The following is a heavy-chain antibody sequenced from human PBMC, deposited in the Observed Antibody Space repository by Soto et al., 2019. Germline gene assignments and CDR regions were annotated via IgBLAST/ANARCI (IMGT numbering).Heavy chain of an antibody. V-gene: IGHV4-30-4*01. Sequence: SETLSLTCTVSGGSISSGDYYWSWIRQPPGKGLEWIGYIYYSGSTYYNPSLKGRVTISVDTSKNQFSLKLSSVTAADTAVYYCAGPTVTTLQSDYWGQGTLVTVSS. CDR1: GGSISSGDYY. J-gene: IGHJ4*02. CDR3: AGPTVTTLQSDY. D-gene: IGHD4-17*01. CDR2: IYYSGST.